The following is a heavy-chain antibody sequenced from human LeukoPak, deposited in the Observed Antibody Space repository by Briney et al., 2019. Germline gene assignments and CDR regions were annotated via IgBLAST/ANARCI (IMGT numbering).Heavy chain of an antibody. D-gene: IGHD5-18*01. V-gene: IGHV1-18*01. CDR1: GYTFTRYG. Sequence: APVRASCKPSGYTFTRYGISWVPQAPGPRLGWMGWISAYNGNTNYPQKLQGRVTMTTDTSTSTAYMELRSLRSEDTAVYYCAWGYSYGTLDYWGQGTLVTVSS. CDR2: ISAYNGNT. CDR3: AWGYSYGTLDY. J-gene: IGHJ4*02.